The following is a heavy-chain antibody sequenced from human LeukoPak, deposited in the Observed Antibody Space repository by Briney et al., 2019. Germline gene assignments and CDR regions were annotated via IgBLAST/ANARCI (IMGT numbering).Heavy chain of an antibody. V-gene: IGHV1-2*02. J-gene: IGHJ4*02. CDR1: GYSFTGYY. D-gene: IGHD6-19*01. CDR3: ARVGEQWLAYYYFDC. CDR2: INRNGGGT. Sequence: GASVKVSCKASGYSFTGYYMHWVRQAPGQGLEWMGWINRNGGGTNYAQKFQGRVTMTRDTSISTAYMELSRLRSDDTAVYYCARVGEQWLAYYYFDCWGQGTLVTVSS.